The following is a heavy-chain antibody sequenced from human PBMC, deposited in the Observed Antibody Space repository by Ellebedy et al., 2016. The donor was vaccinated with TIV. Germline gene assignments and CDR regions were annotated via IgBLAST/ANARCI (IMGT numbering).Heavy chain of an antibody. Sequence: ASVKVSXXASGYTFTGYYMHWVRQAPGQGLEWMGWINPNSGGTNYAQKFQGWVTMTRDTSISTAYMELSRLRSDDTAVYYCARDRIAARPDYGMNVWGQGTTVTVSS. J-gene: IGHJ6*02. D-gene: IGHD6-6*01. CDR1: GYTFTGYY. CDR2: INPNSGGT. V-gene: IGHV1-2*04. CDR3: ARDRIAARPDYGMNV.